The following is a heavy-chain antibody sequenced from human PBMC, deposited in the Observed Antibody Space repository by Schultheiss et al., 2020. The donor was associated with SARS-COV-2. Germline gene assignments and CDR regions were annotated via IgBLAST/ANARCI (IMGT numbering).Heavy chain of an antibody. CDR3: TTDRGIAIRPLFDY. CDR1: GFTFSAYR. Sequence: GGSLRLSCAGSGFTFSAYRVNWVRQVPGEGLEWVGRIKSKADGGTTDYAAPVKGRFTISRDDSKNTLYLQMSSLRTEDTAVYYCTTDRGIAIRPLFDYWGQGTLVTVSS. D-gene: IGHD6-6*01. CDR2: IKSKADGGTT. V-gene: IGHV3-15*01. J-gene: IGHJ4*02.